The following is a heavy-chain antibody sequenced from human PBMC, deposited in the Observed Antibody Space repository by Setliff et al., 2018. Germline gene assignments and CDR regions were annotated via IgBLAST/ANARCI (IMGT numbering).Heavy chain of an antibody. CDR1: GDSISNYY. CDR2: IYVTEST. V-gene: IGHV4-4*07. D-gene: IGHD3-10*01. CDR3: AASRAYTGAVEEWFLLKTFDF. J-gene: IGHJ4*02. Sequence: PSETLSLTCTVSGDSISNYYWNWIRQPAGEGLEWIGRIYVTESTKYNPSLRSRVTLSIDTSKNQFSLKLSSVTAADAALYYCAASRAYTGAVEEWFLLKTFDFWGQGSPVTVSS.